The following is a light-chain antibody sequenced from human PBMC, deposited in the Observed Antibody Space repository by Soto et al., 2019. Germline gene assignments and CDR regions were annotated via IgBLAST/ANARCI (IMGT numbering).Light chain of an antibody. CDR1: QSVSSNY. Sequence: EVMLTQSPGTLSLSPGERATLSCRASQSVSSNYLAWYQQKSGQAPRLLIYGASNRATGIPDRFSGSGSGTDFTLTIRGLETEDFAVYYCQQYDTSPRTFGQGTKVEFK. CDR2: GAS. J-gene: IGKJ1*01. V-gene: IGKV3-20*01. CDR3: QQYDTSPRT.